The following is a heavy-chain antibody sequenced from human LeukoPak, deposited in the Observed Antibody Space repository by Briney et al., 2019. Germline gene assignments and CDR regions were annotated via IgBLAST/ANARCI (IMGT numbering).Heavy chain of an antibody. D-gene: IGHD3-3*01. Sequence: SETLSLTCAVYGGSFSGYYWSWIRQPPGKGLEWIGEINHSGSTNYNPSLKSRVTISVDTSKNQFSLKLSSVTAADTAVYYCARAIFGVVINYYYYGMDGWGQGTTVTVS. V-gene: IGHV4-34*01. J-gene: IGHJ6*02. CDR2: INHSGST. CDR1: GGSFSGYY. CDR3: ARAIFGVVINYYYYGMDG.